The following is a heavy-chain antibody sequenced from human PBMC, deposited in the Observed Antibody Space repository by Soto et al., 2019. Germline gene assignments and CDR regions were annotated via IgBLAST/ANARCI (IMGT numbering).Heavy chain of an antibody. V-gene: IGHV3-30*03. Sequence: QVHLVESGGGVVQPGRSLRLSCAASGFTFRTQGMHWVRQAPGKGLEWVAVISYDGSNKHYADSVKGRFTISRDNSKNTLYLQMNRLRGEDKAVYYCARDKVGDYGGSHYYYYGLDVWGQGTTVTVSS. CDR3: ARDKVGDYGGSHYYYYGLDV. J-gene: IGHJ6*02. CDR2: ISYDGSNK. D-gene: IGHD4-17*01. CDR1: GFTFRTQG.